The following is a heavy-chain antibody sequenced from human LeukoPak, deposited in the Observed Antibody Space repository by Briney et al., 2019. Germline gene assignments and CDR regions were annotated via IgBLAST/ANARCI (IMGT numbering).Heavy chain of an antibody. V-gene: IGHV4-34*01. Sequence: PSETLSLTCAVYGGPFSGYYWSWIRQPPGKGLEWIGEINHSGSTNYNPSLKSRVTISVDTSKTQFSLKLSSVTAADTAVYYCAILPSMVRGVIHNYWGQGTLVTVSS. CDR1: GGPFSGYY. D-gene: IGHD3-10*01. CDR2: INHSGST. J-gene: IGHJ4*02. CDR3: AILPSMVRGVIHNY.